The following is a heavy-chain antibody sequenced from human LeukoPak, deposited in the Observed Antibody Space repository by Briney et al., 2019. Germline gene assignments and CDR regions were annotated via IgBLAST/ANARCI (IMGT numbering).Heavy chain of an antibody. CDR3: ARGGHYYYYYMDV. V-gene: IGHV3-43D*03. Sequence: GGSLRLSCAASGFTFDDYAMHWVRHAPGKGLEWVSLISWDGGSTYYADSVKGRFTISRDNSKNTLYLQMNSLRGEDTAVCYCARGGHYYYYYMDVWGKGTTVTVSS. CDR2: ISWDGGST. D-gene: IGHD3-10*01. J-gene: IGHJ6*03. CDR1: GFTFDDYA.